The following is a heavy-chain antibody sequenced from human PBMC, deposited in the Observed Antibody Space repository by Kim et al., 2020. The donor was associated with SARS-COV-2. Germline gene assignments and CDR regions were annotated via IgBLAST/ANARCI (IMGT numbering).Heavy chain of an antibody. CDR1: GFTFSSYE. D-gene: IGHD5-18*01. V-gene: IGHV3-48*03. Sequence: GGSLRLSCAASGFTFSSYEMNWVRQAPGKGLEWVSYISSSGSTIYYADSVKGRFTISRDNAKNSLYLQMNSLRAEDTAVYYCARMGYSYGSEPESNFDYWGQGTLVTVSS. J-gene: IGHJ4*02. CDR2: ISSSGSTI. CDR3: ARMGYSYGSEPESNFDY.